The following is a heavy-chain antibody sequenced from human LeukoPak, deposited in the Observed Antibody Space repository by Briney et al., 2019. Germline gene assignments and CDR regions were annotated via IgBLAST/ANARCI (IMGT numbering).Heavy chain of an antibody. CDR2: ISDSGST. D-gene: IGHD3/OR15-3a*01. CDR3: ARGTSRYYYYGMDV. CDR1: GGSISTYY. J-gene: IGHJ6*02. V-gene: IGHV4-59*01. Sequence: SETLSLTCTVSGGSISTYYWTWIRQPPGKGLEWIGYISDSGSTNCNPALKSRVTISVDTSKNQFSLKLSSVTAADTAVYYCARGTSRYYYYGMDVWGQGTLVTVSS.